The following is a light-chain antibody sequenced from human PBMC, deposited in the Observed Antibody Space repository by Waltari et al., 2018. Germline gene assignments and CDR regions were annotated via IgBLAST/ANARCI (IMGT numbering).Light chain of an antibody. CDR1: NFESKR. Sequence: SFALTQPPSVSVAPGQTARIPCGGDNFESKRGQWDQQRSGHAPVLVSYEDRDRPSGSPERLQGSNSENTATLTIKNVEAGDEADYYCQVWNSHDDHVVFGGGTKLTVL. V-gene: IGLV3-21*02. CDR3: QVWNSHDDHVV. J-gene: IGLJ2*01. CDR2: EDR.